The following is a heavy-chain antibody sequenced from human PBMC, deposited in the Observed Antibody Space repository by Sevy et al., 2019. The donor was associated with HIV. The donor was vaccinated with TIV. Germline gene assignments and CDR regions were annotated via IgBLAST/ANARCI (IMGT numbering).Heavy chain of an antibody. CDR2: IHSDDTT. J-gene: IGHJ4*02. V-gene: IGHV3-66*01. D-gene: IGHD5-18*01. CDR3: AGGKSGYGYALNY. CDR1: GFTVNSNY. Sequence: GGSLRLSCAASGFTVNSNYMTWVRQAPGKGLEGVSVIHSDDTTYHADSVKDRFTISRDNFKNTRYLHMSSLSTEDTAVYYCAGGKSGYGYALNYWGKGTRVTVSS.